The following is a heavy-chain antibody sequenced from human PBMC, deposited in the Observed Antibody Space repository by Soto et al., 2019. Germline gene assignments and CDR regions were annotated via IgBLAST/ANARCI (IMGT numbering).Heavy chain of an antibody. J-gene: IGHJ3*02. D-gene: IGHD5-12*01. V-gene: IGHV3-30*18. CDR2: ISYDGRNK. Sequence: QVQLVESGGGVVQPGRSLRLSCAASGFTFSSYGMHWVRQAPGQGLEWVAVISYDGRNKYYADSVKGRFTISRDNSKNTLYLQMNSLRAEDTAVYYCANGYGYNWHAFDIWGQGTMVTVSS. CDR3: ANGYGYNWHAFDI. CDR1: GFTFSSYG.